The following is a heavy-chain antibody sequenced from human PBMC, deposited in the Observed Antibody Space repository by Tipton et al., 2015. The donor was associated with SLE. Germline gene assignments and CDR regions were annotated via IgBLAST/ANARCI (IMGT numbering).Heavy chain of an antibody. J-gene: IGHJ4*02. CDR1: GGSISSGGYS. V-gene: IGHV4-30-2*01. D-gene: IGHD4-23*01. CDR3: ARDTDYGGNYFDY. Sequence: LRLSCAVSGGSISSGGYSWSWIRQPPGKGLEWIGYIYHSGSTYYNPSLKSRVTMSVDGSKNQFSLKLSSVTAADTAVYYCARDTDYGGNYFDYWGQGTLVTVSS. CDR2: IYHSGST.